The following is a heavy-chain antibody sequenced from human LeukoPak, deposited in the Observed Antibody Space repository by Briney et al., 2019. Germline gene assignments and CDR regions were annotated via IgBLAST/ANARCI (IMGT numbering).Heavy chain of an antibody. CDR2: IIPIIGTA. Sequence: ASVKVSCKDSGGTFSSYAISWVRQAPGLGLEWMGGIIPIIGTANYAQKFQGRVTITTDESTSTAYMELSSLRSEDTAVYYCARDTGPYYYDSSGYYPRLGYWGQGTLVTVSS. V-gene: IGHV1-69*05. CDR1: GGTFSSYA. CDR3: ARDTGPYYYDSSGYYPRLGY. D-gene: IGHD3-22*01. J-gene: IGHJ4*02.